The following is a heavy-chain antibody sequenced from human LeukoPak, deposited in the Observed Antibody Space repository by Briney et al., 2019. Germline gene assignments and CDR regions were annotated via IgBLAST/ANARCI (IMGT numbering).Heavy chain of an antibody. J-gene: IGHJ4*02. CDR1: GGSVSSGSYY. CDR2: IYYSGST. D-gene: IGHD5-24*01. CDR3: ARRRDGYNFDY. Sequence: ASETLSLTCTVSGGSVSSGSYYWNWIRQPPGKGLEWIGYIYYSGSTNYNPSLKSRVTISVDTSKNQFSLKLSSVTAADTAVYYCARRRDGYNFDYWGQGTLVTVSS. V-gene: IGHV4-61*01.